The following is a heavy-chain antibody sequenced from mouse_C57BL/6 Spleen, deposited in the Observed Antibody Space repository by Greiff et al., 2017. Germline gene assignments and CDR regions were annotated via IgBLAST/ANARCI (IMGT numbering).Heavy chain of an antibody. D-gene: IGHD2-3*01. Sequence: EVKLVESGGGLVQPGGSLSLSCAASGFTFTDYYMSWVRQPPGKALEWLGFIRNKANGYTTEYSASVKGRFTISRDNSQSILYLQMNALRAEDSATYYCARSLYEYYAMDYWGQGTSVTVSS. CDR2: IRNKANGYTT. CDR3: ARSLYEYYAMDY. V-gene: IGHV7-3*01. CDR1: GFTFTDYY. J-gene: IGHJ4*01.